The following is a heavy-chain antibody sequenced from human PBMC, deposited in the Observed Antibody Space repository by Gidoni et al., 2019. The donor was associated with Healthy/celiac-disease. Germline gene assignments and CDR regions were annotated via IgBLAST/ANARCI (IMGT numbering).Heavy chain of an antibody. J-gene: IGHJ5*02. CDR1: GFSLSTSGVG. CDR3: AHSSAQLRGNWFDP. D-gene: IGHD3-10*01. Sequence: QITLKESGPTLVKPTQTLTLTCTFSGFSLSTSGVGVGWIRQPPGKALEWLALIYWDDDKRYSPSLKCRLTIPKDTSKNQVVLTMTNMDPVDTATYYCAHSSAQLRGNWFDPWGQGTLVTVSS. CDR2: IYWDDDK. V-gene: IGHV2-5*02.